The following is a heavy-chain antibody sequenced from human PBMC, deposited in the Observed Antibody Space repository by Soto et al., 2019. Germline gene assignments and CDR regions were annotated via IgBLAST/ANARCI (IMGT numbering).Heavy chain of an antibody. V-gene: IGHV3-30*18. CDR1: GFTFSSYG. CDR2: ISDDGSNK. J-gene: IGHJ4*02. CDR3: AKDGLSYYDSSGYYSRYYFDY. D-gene: IGHD3-22*01. Sequence: QVQLVESGGGVVQPGRSLRLSCAASGFTFSSYGMHWVRQAPGKGLEWVAVISDDGSNKYYADSVKGRFTISRDNSKNTLYLQMNSLRAEYTAVYYCAKDGLSYYDSSGYYSRYYFDYWGQGTLVTVSS.